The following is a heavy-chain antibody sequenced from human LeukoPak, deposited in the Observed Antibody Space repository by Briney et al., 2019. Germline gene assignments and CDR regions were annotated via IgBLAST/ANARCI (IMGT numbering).Heavy chain of an antibody. J-gene: IGHJ4*02. D-gene: IGHD6-13*01. Sequence: PSETLSLTCTVSGGSISSSSYYWGWIRQPPGKGLEWTGSIYYSGSTYYNPSLKSRVTISVDTSKNQFSLKLSSVTAADTAVYYCARPRGKYSSSWYYFDYWGREPWSPSPQ. CDR3: ARPRGKYSSSWYYFDY. V-gene: IGHV4-39*07. CDR1: GGSISSSSYY. CDR2: IYYSGST.